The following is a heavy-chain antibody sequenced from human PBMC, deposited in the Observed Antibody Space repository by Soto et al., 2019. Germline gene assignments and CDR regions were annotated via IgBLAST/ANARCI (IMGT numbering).Heavy chain of an antibody. D-gene: IGHD2-2*02. J-gene: IGHJ4*02. CDR3: ARQKFRYGSSTSCYTPFDY. CDR2: INPSGGST. V-gene: IGHV1-46*03. CDR1: GYTFTSYD. Sequence: QVQLVQSGAEVKKPGASVKVSCKASGYTFTSYDMHWVRQAPGQGLEWMGIINPSGGSTSYAQQCQGRVTMTRDTSTSTVYMELSSLRSEDTAVYYCARQKFRYGSSTSCYTPFDYWGQGTLVTVSS.